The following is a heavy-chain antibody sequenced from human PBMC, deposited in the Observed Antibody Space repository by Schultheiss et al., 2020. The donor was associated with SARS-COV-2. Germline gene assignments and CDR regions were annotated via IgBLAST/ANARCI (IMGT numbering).Heavy chain of an antibody. CDR1: GFSLSTSGVG. J-gene: IGHJ6*02. Sequence: SGPTLVKPTQTLTLTCTFSGFSLSTSGVGVGWIRQPPGKALEWLALIYWDDDKRYSPSLKSRLTITKDTSKNQVVLTMTNMDPVDTATYYCARIPPDTPNYYYYGMDVWGQGTTVTVSS. D-gene: IGHD5-18*01. CDR2: IYWDDDK. CDR3: ARIPPDTPNYYYYGMDV. V-gene: IGHV2-5*02.